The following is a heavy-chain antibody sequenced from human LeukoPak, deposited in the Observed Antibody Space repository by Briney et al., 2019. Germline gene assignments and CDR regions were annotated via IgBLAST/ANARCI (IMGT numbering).Heavy chain of an antibody. Sequence: SETLSLTCSVSRGSIGGASYWTWIRQQPGKDLDWIGYIYFSGSTYFNPSLRSRVSMSVDTSKNQFFLRLSSVTAADSGVYFCARQRGYGSSGTGSFDSWGQGILVTVSS. V-gene: IGHV4-31*03. CDR2: IYFSGST. D-gene: IGHD6-19*01. CDR3: ARQRGYGSSGTGSFDS. J-gene: IGHJ4*02. CDR1: RGSIGGASY.